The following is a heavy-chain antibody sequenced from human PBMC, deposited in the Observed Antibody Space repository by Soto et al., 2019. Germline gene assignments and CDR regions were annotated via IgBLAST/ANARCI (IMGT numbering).Heavy chain of an antibody. J-gene: IGHJ5*02. CDR3: ARASYDILTGYWFDP. CDR1: GCSISSGGYY. Sequence: SETLSLTCTFSGCSISSGGYYWSWIRQHPGKGLEWIGYIYYSGSTYYNPSLKSRVTISVDTSKNQFSLKLSSVTAADTAVYYCARASYDILTGYWFDPWGQGTLVTVSS. CDR2: IYYSGST. V-gene: IGHV4-31*03. D-gene: IGHD3-9*01.